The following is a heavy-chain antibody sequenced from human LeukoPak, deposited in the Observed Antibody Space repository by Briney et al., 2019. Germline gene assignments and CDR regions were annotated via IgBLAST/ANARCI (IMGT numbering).Heavy chain of an antibody. Sequence: PGGSLRLSCAASGFTLSSYSMNWVRQAPGKGLEWVSSISSSSSYIYYADSVKGRFTISRDNAKNSLYLQMNSLRAEDTAVYYCARDLFPYGMDVWGQGTTVTVSS. J-gene: IGHJ6*02. CDR2: ISSSSSYI. CDR1: GFTLSSYS. CDR3: ARDLFPYGMDV. V-gene: IGHV3-21*01.